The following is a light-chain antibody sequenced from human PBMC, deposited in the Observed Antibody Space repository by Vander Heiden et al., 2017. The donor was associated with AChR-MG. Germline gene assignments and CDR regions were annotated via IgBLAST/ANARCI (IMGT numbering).Light chain of an antibody. J-gene: IGKJ4*01. Sequence: EIVLTQSPGTLSLSPGERATLSCRASHSVTSRYLAWYQQKPGQAPRPLIFHASNRVTGIPDRFNGSGSGTDFTLTNSRLEPEDFAVYYCQQDDSSPLTFGGGTKVEI. V-gene: IGKV3-20*01. CDR2: HAS. CDR3: QQDDSSPLT. CDR1: HSVTSRY.